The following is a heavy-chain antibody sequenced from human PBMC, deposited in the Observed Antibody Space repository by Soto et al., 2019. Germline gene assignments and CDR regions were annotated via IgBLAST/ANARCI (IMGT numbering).Heavy chain of an antibody. D-gene: IGHD1-26*01. V-gene: IGHV3-33*01. CDR2: IGYDGSND. CDR3: ARDRWEFQLFYYGLDV. CDR1: GFTFSNYG. Sequence: QVQLVESGGGVVQPGRSLRLSCAASGFTFSNYGMHWVRQAPGKGLEWVAIIGYDGSNDYYVDSVKGRFTISRDNYKNTLSLQMNSLRAEDTAVYYCARDRWEFQLFYYGLDVWGQGTTVTVSS. J-gene: IGHJ6*02.